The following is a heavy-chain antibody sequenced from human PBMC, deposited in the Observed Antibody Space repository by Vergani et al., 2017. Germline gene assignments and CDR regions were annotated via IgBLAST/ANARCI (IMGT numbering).Heavy chain of an antibody. Sequence: EVQLLESGGGLVQPGGSLRLSCAASGFTFSSYAMSWVRQAPGKGLEWVSTISGSGGSTYYADSVKGRFTISRDNAKNSLYLQMNSLRAEDTAVYYCARASILDDVWGQGTTVTVSS. D-gene: IGHD3-3*01. CDR3: ARASILDDV. V-gene: IGHV3-23*01. CDR1: GFTFSSYA. J-gene: IGHJ6*02. CDR2: ISGSGGST.